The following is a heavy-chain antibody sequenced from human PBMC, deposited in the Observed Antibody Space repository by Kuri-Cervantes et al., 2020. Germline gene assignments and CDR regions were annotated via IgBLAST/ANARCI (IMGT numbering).Heavy chain of an antibody. CDR2: IYHSGST. CDR3: ASLWLVQVSGMDV. Sequence: GSLRLSCAVSGGSISSSNWWSWVRQPPGKGLEWIGEIYHSGSTNYNPSLKSRVTISVDKSKNQFSLKLSSVTAADTAVYYCASLWLVQVSGMDVWGQGTTVTDSS. D-gene: IGHD6-19*01. J-gene: IGHJ6*02. CDR1: GGSISSSNW. V-gene: IGHV4-4*02.